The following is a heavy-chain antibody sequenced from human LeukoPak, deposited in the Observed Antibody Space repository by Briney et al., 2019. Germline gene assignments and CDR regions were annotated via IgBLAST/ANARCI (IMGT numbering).Heavy chain of an antibody. D-gene: IGHD3-9*01. CDR1: GFTFSSYS. V-gene: IGHV3-21*01. CDR2: ISSSSSYI. Sequence: GGSLRLSCAASGFTFSSYSMNWVRQAPGKGLEWVSSISSSSSYIYYADSVEGRFTISRDNAKNSLYLQMNSLRAEDTAVYYRARGYYDILTGYSPDFDYWGQGTLVTVSS. CDR3: ARGYYDILTGYSPDFDY. J-gene: IGHJ4*02.